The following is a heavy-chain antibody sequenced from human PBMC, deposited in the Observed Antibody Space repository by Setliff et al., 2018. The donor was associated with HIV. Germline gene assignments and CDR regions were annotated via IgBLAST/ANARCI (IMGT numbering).Heavy chain of an antibody. D-gene: IGHD6-19*01. V-gene: IGHV4-34*01. Sequence: PSETLSLTCAVYGGSFSGYYWSWIRQPPGKGLEWIGEINYSGGTNYIPSLKSRVTISVDTSKNQFSLKLSSVSAADTAVYYCARGRGWCGYWGQGTVVTVSS. J-gene: IGHJ4*02. CDR1: GGSFSGYY. CDR2: INYSGGT. CDR3: ARGRGWCGY.